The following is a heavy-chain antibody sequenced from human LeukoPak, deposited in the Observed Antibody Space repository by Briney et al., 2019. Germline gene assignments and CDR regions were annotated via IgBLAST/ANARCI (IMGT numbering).Heavy chain of an antibody. V-gene: IGHV3-7*01. CDR1: GFTFSSYA. Sequence: GGSLRLSCAASGFTFSSYAMSWVRQAPGKGLEWVANIKQDGSEKYYVDSVKGRFTISRDNAKNSLYLQMNSLRAEDTAVYYCAREIGYSYGDGYYDSSGYYVHWFDPWGQGTLVTVSS. J-gene: IGHJ5*02. CDR3: AREIGYSYGDGYYDSSGYYVHWFDP. CDR2: IKQDGSEK. D-gene: IGHD3-22*01.